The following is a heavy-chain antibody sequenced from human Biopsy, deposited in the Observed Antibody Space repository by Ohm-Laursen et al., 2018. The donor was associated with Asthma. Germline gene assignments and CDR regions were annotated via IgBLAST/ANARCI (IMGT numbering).Heavy chain of an antibody. CDR3: ARGPSPHYHTSNGKFDL. CDR1: GGSVSTGSYY. Sequence: SDTLSLTCAVSGGSVSTGSYYWSWIRQPPGKGLEWLGYIYYTGSDNYNPSLKSRVTISVDTSKNQFILHLTSVTAADTAVYFCARGPSPHYHTSNGKFDLWGQGTLVTVSS. V-gene: IGHV4-61*01. J-gene: IGHJ5*02. CDR2: IYYTGSD. D-gene: IGHD3-9*01.